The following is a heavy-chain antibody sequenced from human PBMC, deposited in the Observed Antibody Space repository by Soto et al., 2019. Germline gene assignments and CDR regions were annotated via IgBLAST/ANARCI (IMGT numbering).Heavy chain of an antibody. D-gene: IGHD3-16*01. Sequence: HITLKESGPTLVKPTQTLTLACIFFGFSFSADGVGVGGIRQPPGKTLEWLALIYWDDDTRYRPSRKSRLTITKDSSKNQVVLTMTNMDPLDTATYYCAHAFGGTSWPNDAFDVWGQGTVVTVSS. CDR3: AHAFGGTSWPNDAFDV. CDR1: GFSFSADGVG. CDR2: IYWDDDT. J-gene: IGHJ3*01. V-gene: IGHV2-5*02.